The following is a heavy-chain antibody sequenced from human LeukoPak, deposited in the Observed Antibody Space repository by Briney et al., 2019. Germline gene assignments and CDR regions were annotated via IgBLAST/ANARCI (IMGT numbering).Heavy chain of an antibody. CDR2: MNPNSGNT. D-gene: IGHD3-10*01. V-gene: IGHV1-8*01. CDR3: AGGSGSWGDNWFDP. J-gene: IGHJ5*02. Sequence: ASVKVSCKASGYTFTSYDINWVRQATGQGLEWMGWMNPNSGNTGYAQKFQGRVTMTRNTSISTAYMELSSLRSEDTAVYYCAGGSGSWGDNWFDPWGQGTLVTVSS. CDR1: GYTFTSYD.